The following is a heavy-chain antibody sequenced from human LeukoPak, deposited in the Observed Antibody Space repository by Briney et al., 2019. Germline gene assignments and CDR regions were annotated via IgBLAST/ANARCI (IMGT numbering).Heavy chain of an antibody. CDR2: ISSSSSYI. J-gene: IGHJ3*02. D-gene: IGHD5-12*01. CDR1: GFTFSSDR. CDR3: ARDRITLSGLVAFDI. Sequence: GGSLRLSCAASGFTFSSDRMNRVRQAPGKGLEWVSSISSSSSYIYYADSVKCRFTISRDNAKNSLNLQMNSLRADDTARYYCARDRITLSGLVAFDIWGQGTMVTVSS. V-gene: IGHV3-21*01.